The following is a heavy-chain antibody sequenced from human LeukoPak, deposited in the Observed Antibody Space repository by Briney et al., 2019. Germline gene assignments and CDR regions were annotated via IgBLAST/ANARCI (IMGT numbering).Heavy chain of an antibody. Sequence: GGSLRLSCAASGFTFSSYGMSWVRQAPGKGLEWVSSISSSSSYIYYADSVKGRFTISRDNSKNMLYLQMNSLRAEDTAVYFCARDPDYGDSYWGQGTLVTVSS. CDR3: ARDPDYGDSY. CDR2: ISSSSSYI. V-gene: IGHV3-21*01. D-gene: IGHD4-17*01. J-gene: IGHJ4*02. CDR1: GFTFSSYG.